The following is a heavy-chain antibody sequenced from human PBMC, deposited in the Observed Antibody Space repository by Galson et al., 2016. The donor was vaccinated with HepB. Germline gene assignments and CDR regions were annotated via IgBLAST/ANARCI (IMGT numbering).Heavy chain of an antibody. CDR3: ARGKRYFDFWSGLFGI. J-gene: IGHJ4*02. CDR1: GFTLSNYP. Sequence: SLRLSCAASGFTLSNYPMHWVRQAPGKGLEWLALISNDGTSKYADSGKGRFTISRASSEDTLDLQMNSLRPEDTAIYYCARGKRYFDFWSGLFGIWGQGTQVTVSS. D-gene: IGHD3-3*01. V-gene: IGHV3-30*04. CDR2: ISNDGTSK.